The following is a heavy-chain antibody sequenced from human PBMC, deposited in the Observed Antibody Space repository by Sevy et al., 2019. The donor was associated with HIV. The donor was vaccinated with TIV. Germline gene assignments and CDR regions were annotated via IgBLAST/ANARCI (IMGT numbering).Heavy chain of an antibody. Sequence: GSLRLSCAVSGFTFDDYGMSWVRQAPGKGLEWVSGINWSGASTDYADSVKGRFTISRDNAKNSLYLQMNSLRAEDTAFYYCARDRTPVTTYFDYWGQGTLVTVSS. J-gene: IGHJ4*02. D-gene: IGHD4-17*01. V-gene: IGHV3-20*04. CDR2: INWSGAST. CDR3: ARDRTPVTTYFDY. CDR1: GFTFDDYG.